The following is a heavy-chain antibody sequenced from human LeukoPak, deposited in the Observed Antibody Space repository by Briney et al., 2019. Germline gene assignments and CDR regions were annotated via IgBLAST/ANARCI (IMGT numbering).Heavy chain of an antibody. CDR1: GYTFTNYG. CDR3: ARVPLHDASGRYYPH. D-gene: IGHD1-26*01. CDR2: INTGNGNT. Sequence: ASVKDSCKTSGYTFTNYGMHWVRQAPRQSLEWMGWINTGNGNTKSSQKFQDRVTLTRDTSESTAYMELNSLSSEDTAVYFCARVPLHDASGRYYPHWGQGTLVTVSS. V-gene: IGHV1-3*04. J-gene: IGHJ1*01.